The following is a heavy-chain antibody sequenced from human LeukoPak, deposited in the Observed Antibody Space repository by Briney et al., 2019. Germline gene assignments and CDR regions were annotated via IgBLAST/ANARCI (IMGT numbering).Heavy chain of an antibody. Sequence: PSETLSLTCTVSGGSISSYYWSWSRQPPGRGLEWIGYIYYSGSTNYNPSLKSRVTISVDTSKNQFSLKLSSVTAADTAVYYCARVRPYAYPVPDYWGQGTLVTVSS. J-gene: IGHJ4*02. V-gene: IGHV4-59*01. D-gene: IGHD3-16*01. CDR3: ARVRPYAYPVPDY. CDR1: GGSISSYY. CDR2: IYYSGST.